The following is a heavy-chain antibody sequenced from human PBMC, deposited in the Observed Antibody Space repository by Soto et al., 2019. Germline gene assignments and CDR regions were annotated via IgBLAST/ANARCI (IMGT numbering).Heavy chain of an antibody. CDR2: VSHDGRNT. J-gene: IGHJ4*02. CDR1: GFTFSDYA. D-gene: IGHD6-19*01. Sequence: VQLLESGGGVVPPGRSLRLSCAASGFTFSDYAMHWVRQAPGKGLEWVAVVSHDGRNTHYADSVKGRFTISRDSSKNTVSLEMTSLSAADTAVYYCAKGGRQWLVTSDFNYWGQGALVTVSS. V-gene: IGHV3-30*18. CDR3: AKGGRQWLVTSDFNY.